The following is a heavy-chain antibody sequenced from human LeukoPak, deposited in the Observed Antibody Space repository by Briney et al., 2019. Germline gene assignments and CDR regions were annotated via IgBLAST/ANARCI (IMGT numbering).Heavy chain of an antibody. CDR3: ARGPAGYN. J-gene: IGHJ4*02. D-gene: IGHD1-1*01. CDR2: IYSGGST. CDR1: GFTVSSNH. V-gene: IGHV3-53*01. Sequence: GGSLRLSCAASGFTVSSNHMSWVRQAPGKGLGWVSVIYSGGSTDYADSVKGRFTISRDNLKNTLYLQMNSLRAEDTVVYYCARGPAGYNWGQGTLVTFSS.